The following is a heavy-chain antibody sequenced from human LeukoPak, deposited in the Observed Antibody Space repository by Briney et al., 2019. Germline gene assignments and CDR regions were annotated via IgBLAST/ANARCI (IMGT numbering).Heavy chain of an antibody. CDR1: GFTFSDAW. CDR2: IKSETDGGTT. J-gene: IGHJ4*02. V-gene: IGHV3-15*01. CDR3: TSSSAEEWLFDC. D-gene: IGHD6-19*01. Sequence: GGSLRLSCVASGFTFSDAWMSWVRQAPGEGLEWVDHIKSETDGGTTDYAAPVKGRFTISRDDSKSTVSLQMNSLQSEDTAVYYCTSSSAEEWLFDCWGQGTLVAVSS.